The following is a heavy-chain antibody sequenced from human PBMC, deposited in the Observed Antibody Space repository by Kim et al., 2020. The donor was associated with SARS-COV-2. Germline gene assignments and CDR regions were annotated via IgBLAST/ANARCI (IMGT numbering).Heavy chain of an antibody. J-gene: IGHJ4*02. D-gene: IGHD3-9*01. CDR3: AKILSPGPYDILTAALGY. Sequence: GRFTISRDNSKNTLYLQMNSLRAEDTAVYYCAKILSPGPYDILTAALGYWGQGTLVTVSS. V-gene: IGHV3-23*01.